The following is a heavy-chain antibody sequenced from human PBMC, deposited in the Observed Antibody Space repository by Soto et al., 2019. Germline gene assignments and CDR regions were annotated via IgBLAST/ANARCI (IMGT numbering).Heavy chain of an antibody. CDR1: GYTFTSYD. D-gene: IGHD6-6*01. J-gene: IGHJ6*03. Sequence: QVQLVQSGAEVKKPGASVKVSCKASGYTFTSYDINWVRQATGQGLEWMGWMNPNSGNTGYAQKFQGRVTMTRNTSISTAYMEPSSLRSEDTAVYYCARALRSSSSSYYYYCYMDVWGKGTTVTVSS. CDR3: ARALRSSSSSYYYYCYMDV. CDR2: MNPNSGNT. V-gene: IGHV1-8*01.